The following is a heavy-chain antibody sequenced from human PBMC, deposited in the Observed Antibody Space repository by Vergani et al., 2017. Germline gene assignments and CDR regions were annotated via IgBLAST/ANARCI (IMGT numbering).Heavy chain of an antibody. Sequence: QVQLQESGPGLVKPSETLSLTCAVSGYSISSGYYWGWIRQPPGKGLEWIGRIYHSGSTYYNPSLKSRVTISVDTSKNQFSLKLRSVTVADTAVYYCARVPRSDRSDYWGQGTLVTVSS. D-gene: IGHD2-21*01. CDR3: ARVPRSDRSDY. CDR2: IYHSGST. V-gene: IGHV4-38-2*01. J-gene: IGHJ4*02. CDR1: GYSISSGYY.